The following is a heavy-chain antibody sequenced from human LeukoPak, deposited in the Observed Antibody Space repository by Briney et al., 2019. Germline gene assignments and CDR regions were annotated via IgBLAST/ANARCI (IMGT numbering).Heavy chain of an antibody. CDR2: TYYRSKWYY. CDR1: GDSVSSNSDA. J-gene: IGHJ6*02. V-gene: IGHV6-1*01. CDR3: ARRGPAGSSSSGMDV. D-gene: IGHD6-6*01. Sequence: PSQTLSLTCATSGDSVSSNSDAWTWIRQSPSRGLEWLGRTYYRSKWYYDYAVSVKSRISINPDTSKNQFSLQLNSVTPEDTAVYYCARRGPAGSSSSGMDVWGQGTTVTVSS.